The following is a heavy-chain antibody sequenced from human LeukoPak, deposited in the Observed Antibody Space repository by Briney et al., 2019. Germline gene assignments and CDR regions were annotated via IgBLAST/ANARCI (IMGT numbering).Heavy chain of an antibody. J-gene: IGHJ4*02. Sequence: GGSLRLSCAASGFTVSSNYMSWVRQAPGKGLEWVSVIYSGGSTYYADSVKGRFTISRDNSKNTLYLQMNSLRAEGTAVYYCARDGFWSGYYDYWGQGTLVTVSS. CDR1: GFTVSSNY. D-gene: IGHD3-3*01. CDR3: ARDGFWSGYYDY. CDR2: IYSGGST. V-gene: IGHV3-66*02.